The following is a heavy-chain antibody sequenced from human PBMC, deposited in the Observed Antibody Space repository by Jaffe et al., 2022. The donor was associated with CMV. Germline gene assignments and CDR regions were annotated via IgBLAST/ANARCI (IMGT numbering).Heavy chain of an antibody. CDR2: IKSKTDGGTT. D-gene: IGHD5-12*01. V-gene: IGHV3-15*01. J-gene: IGHJ4*02. CDR1: GFTFSNAW. Sequence: EVQLVESGGGLVKPGGSLRLSCAASGFTFSNAWMSWVRQAPGKGLEWVGRIKSKTDGGTTDYAAPVKGRFTISRDDSKNTLYLQMNSLKTEDTAVYYCTTGYSGYDPIDYWGQGTLVTVSS. CDR3: TTGYSGYDPIDY.